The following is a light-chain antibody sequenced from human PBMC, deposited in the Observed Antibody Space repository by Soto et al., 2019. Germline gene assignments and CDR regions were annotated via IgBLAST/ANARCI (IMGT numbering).Light chain of an antibody. CDR3: TSYAGSNIWV. CDR1: SSDVGAYKY. V-gene: IGLV2-8*01. Sequence: QSALTQPPSASGSPGQSVTISCTGTSSDVGAYKYVSWYQQYPGKAPKLMIYEVSKRPSGVPDRFSGSKSGNTASLTVSGLQAEDEADYYCTSYAGSNIWVFGGGTKLNVL. CDR2: EVS. J-gene: IGLJ3*02.